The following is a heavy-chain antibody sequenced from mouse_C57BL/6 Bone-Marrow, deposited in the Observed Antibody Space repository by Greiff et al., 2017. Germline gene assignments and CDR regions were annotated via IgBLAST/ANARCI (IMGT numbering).Heavy chain of an antibody. CDR1: GFNIKDYY. CDR2: IDPEDGET. D-gene: IGHD1-1*01. V-gene: IGHV14-2*01. Sequence: VQLQQSGAELVKPGASVKLSCTASGFNIKDYYMHWVKQRPEQGLEWIGRIDPEDGETKYAPKFQGKATITADTSSNTAYLQLSSLTSEDTAVYCGARECTYCYGSSYWYLDVWGTGTTVTVSS. J-gene: IGHJ1*03. CDR3: ARECTYCYGSSYWYLDV.